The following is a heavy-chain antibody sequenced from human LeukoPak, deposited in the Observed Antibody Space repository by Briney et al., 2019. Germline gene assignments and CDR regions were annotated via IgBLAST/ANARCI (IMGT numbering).Heavy chain of an antibody. D-gene: IGHD4-23*01. CDR1: GGSFSGYY. J-gene: IGHJ1*01. CDR3: ARAYGGNSQYFQH. V-gene: IGHV4-34*01. CDR2: INHSGST. Sequence: SETLSLTCAVYGGSFSGYYWSWIRQPPGKGLEWIGEINHSGSTNYNPSLKSRVTISLDTSKNQFSLKLSSVTAADTAVYYCARAYGGNSQYFQHWGQGTLVTVSS.